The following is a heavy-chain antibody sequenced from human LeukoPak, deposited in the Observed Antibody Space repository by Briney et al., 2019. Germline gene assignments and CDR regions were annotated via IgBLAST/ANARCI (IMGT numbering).Heavy chain of an antibody. D-gene: IGHD6-13*01. CDR3: ARERLAAAGPPVLFDY. CDR2: ISYDGSNK. Sequence: RGSLKLSSAASGFTSSSYAMHWVRQAPGKGRGWVAVISYDGSNKYYADSVKGRFTISRDNSKNTLYLQMNSLRAEDTAVYYCARERLAAAGPPVLFDYWGQGTLVTVSS. J-gene: IGHJ4*02. CDR1: GFTSSSYA. V-gene: IGHV3-30-3*01.